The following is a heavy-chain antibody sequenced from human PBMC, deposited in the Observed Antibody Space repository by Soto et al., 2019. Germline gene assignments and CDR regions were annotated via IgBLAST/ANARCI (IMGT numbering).Heavy chain of an antibody. CDR2: ISGGGDTT. J-gene: IGHJ4*02. D-gene: IGHD3-10*01. Sequence: EVQLLESGGGLVQPGGSLSLSCAASGFTFNNYAMTCFRQAPGKALEWFSAISGGGDTTSYADSVKGRFTVSRDGSKNTLYLQMSSLRAEDTALYYCAKGRGGSGSLTPRVDFWGQGTLVTVSS. CDR1: GFTFNNYA. CDR3: AKGRGGSGSLTPRVDF. V-gene: IGHV3-23*01.